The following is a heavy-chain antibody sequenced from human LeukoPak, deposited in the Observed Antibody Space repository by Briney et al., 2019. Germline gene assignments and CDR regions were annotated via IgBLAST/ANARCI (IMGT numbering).Heavy chain of an antibody. CDR1: GGSFSGYY. CDR2: INHSGST. V-gene: IGHV4-34*01. Sequence: PSETLSHTCAVYGGSFSGYYWSWIRHPPGKGLEWIGEINHSGSTNYNPSLKSRVTISVDTSKNQFSLKLGSVTAADTAVYYCARHIVVVPAAIEDYYYGMDVWGQGTTVTVSS. J-gene: IGHJ6*02. CDR3: ARHIVVVPAAIEDYYYGMDV. D-gene: IGHD2-2*02.